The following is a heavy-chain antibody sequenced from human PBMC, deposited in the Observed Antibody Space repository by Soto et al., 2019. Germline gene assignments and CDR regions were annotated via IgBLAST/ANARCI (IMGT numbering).Heavy chain of an antibody. J-gene: IGHJ4*02. Sequence: TLSLSCAVSGGSISSGGYSWSWIRQPPGKGLEWIGYIYHSGSTYYNPSLKSRVTISVDMSKNQFSLKLSSVTAADTAVYYCARHSPDFDWLSQFAYWGQGTLVTVAS. D-gene: IGHD3-9*01. V-gene: IGHV4-30-2*01. CDR3: ARHSPDFDWLSQFAY. CDR2: IYHSGST. CDR1: GGSISSGGYS.